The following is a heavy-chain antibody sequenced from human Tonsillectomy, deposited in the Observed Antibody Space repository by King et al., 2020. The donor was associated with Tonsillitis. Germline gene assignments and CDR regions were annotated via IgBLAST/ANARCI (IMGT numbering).Heavy chain of an antibody. CDR3: ARWRYFDWLFVLDAFDI. J-gene: IGHJ3*02. Sequence: LQLQESGPGLVKPSGTLSLPCAGSGGSISSSNWWSWVRPPPGKGPEWIGEIYHSGSTKYNPSLQSRVPLSVDKSKNQFSLKLSSVTAPDTAVYYCARWRYFDWLFVLDAFDIWGQGTMVTVSS. V-gene: IGHV4-4*02. CDR1: GGSISSSNW. D-gene: IGHD3-9*01. CDR2: IYHSGST.